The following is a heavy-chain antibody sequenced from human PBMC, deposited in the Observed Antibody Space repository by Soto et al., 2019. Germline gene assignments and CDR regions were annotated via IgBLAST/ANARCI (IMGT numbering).Heavy chain of an antibody. CDR3: ARKYYDGSGYYWPLFY. CDR1: GYTFTSYD. Sequence: GASVKVSCKASGYTFTSYDMNWVRQATGQGLEWMGWMNPNSGNTGYAQKFQGRVTMTRNTSISTAYMELSSLRSEDTAVYYCARKYYDGSGYYWPLFYWGQGTLVTVSS. J-gene: IGHJ4*02. CDR2: MNPNSGNT. D-gene: IGHD3-22*01. V-gene: IGHV1-8*01.